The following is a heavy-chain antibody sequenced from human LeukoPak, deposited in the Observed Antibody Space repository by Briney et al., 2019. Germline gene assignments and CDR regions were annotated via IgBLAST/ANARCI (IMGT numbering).Heavy chain of an antibody. CDR2: MNPNSGNT. CDR1: GYTFTSYD. D-gene: IGHD3-22*01. J-gene: IGHJ3*02. V-gene: IGHV1-8*01. Sequence: GASVKVSCKASGYTFTSYDINWVRQATGQGLEWMGWMNPNSGNTGYAQKFQGRVTMTRNTSISTAYMELSSLRSEDTAVYYCAKDSRRAISNAFDIWGQGTMVTVSS. CDR3: AKDSRRAISNAFDI.